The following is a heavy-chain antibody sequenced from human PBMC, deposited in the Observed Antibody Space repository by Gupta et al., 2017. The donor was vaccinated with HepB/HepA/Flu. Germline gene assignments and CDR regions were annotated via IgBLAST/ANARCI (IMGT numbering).Heavy chain of an antibody. CDR2: INHSGST. Sequence: QVQLQQWGAGLLKPSETLSLTCAVYGGSFSGYYWSWIRQPPGKGLEWIGEINHSGSTNYNPSLKSRVTISVDTSKNQFSLKLSSVTAADTAVYYCARGPSPTTFWHWGQGTLVTVSS. CDR3: ARGPSPTTFWH. J-gene: IGHJ1*01. V-gene: IGHV4-34*01. CDR1: GGSFSGYY. D-gene: IGHD3-16*01.